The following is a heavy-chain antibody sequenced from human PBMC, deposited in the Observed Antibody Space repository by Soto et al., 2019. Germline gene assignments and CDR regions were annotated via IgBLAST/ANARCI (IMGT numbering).Heavy chain of an antibody. CDR1: GGSVSSGSYY. D-gene: IGHD3-10*01. J-gene: IGHJ4*02. CDR3: ARDSRGLGNLEY. V-gene: IGHV4-61*01. CDR2: IYYSGST. Sequence: PSETLSLTCTVSGGSVSSGSYYWSWIRQPPGKGLEWIGYIYYSGSTSYNPSLKSRVTISIDTSKNQFFLKLSSVTAADTAVYYCARDSRGLGNLEYWGQGTLVTVSS.